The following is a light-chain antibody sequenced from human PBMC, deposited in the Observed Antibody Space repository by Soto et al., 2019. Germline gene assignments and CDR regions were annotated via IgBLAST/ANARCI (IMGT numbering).Light chain of an antibody. J-gene: IGKJ4*01. CDR2: TSS. CDR3: HQRSDWPLT. V-gene: IGKV3-11*01. CDR1: QNINNY. Sequence: EIVLTQSPATLSLSPGERATPSCRASQNINNYLAWYQQKPGQAPRLVIYTSSNRAAGIPARFSGSGSGTDFTLTISGLEPEDFAIYYCHQRSDWPLTFGGGTKVEIK.